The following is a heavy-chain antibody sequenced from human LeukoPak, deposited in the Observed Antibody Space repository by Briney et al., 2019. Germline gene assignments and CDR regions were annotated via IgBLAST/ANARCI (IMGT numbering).Heavy chain of an antibody. J-gene: IGHJ4*02. CDR2: IVPLFATA. Sequence: SVKVSCKASGGTFSPYAITWVRQAPGQGLEWMGGIVPLFATAIYAPTFQGRVTITADGSTSTAFMELSSLRSDDTAIYFCAFDGEWEPSGVAFWGQGTLVTVSS. D-gene: IGHD1-26*01. CDR1: GGTFSPYA. CDR3: AFDGEWEPSGVAF. V-gene: IGHV1-69*13.